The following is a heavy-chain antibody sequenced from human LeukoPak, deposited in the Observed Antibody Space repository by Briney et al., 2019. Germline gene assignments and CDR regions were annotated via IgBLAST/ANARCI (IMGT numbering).Heavy chain of an antibody. CDR2: IKQDGSEK. J-gene: IGHJ4*02. D-gene: IGHD6-13*01. V-gene: IGHV3-7*03. Sequence: PGGSLRLSCAASGFTFSSYWRSWVRQAPGKGLEWVANIKQDGSEKYYVDSVKGRFTISRDNAKNSLYLQMNSLRAEDTAVYYCAREPGSIAAAGTFDYWGQGTMVTVSS. CDR3: AREPGSIAAAGTFDY. CDR1: GFTFSSYW.